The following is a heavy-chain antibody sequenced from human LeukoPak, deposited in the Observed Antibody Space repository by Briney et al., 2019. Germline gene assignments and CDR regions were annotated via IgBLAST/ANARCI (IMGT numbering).Heavy chain of an antibody. CDR3: ARVPQKLLWFGELLLRRNWFDP. V-gene: IGHV1-8*01. J-gene: IGHJ5*02. Sequence: GASVKVSCKASGYTFTSYDINWVRQATGQGLEWMGWMNPNSGNTGYAQKFQGRVTMTRNTSISTAYMELSSLRSEDTAVYYCARVPQKLLWFGELLLRRNWFDPWGRGTLVTVSS. D-gene: IGHD3-10*01. CDR2: MNPNSGNT. CDR1: GYTFTSYD.